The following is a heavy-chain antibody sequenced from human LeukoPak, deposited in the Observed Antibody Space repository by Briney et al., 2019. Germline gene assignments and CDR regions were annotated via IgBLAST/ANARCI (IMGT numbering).Heavy chain of an antibody. CDR1: GFTFSSYA. J-gene: IGHJ2*01. CDR2: ISGSGGST. CDR3: VREIRGWYFDL. Sequence: GGSLRLSCAASGFTFSSYAMSWVRQAPGRGLEWVSAISGSGGSTYYADSVKGRFTISRDNSKNTLYLQMNSLRAEDTAVSYFVREIRGWYFDLRGRGTLVTVSS. D-gene: IGHD3-10*01. V-gene: IGHV3-23*01.